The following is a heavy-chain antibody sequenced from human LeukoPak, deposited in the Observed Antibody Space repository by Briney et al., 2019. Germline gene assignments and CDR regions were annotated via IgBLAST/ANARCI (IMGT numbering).Heavy chain of an antibody. CDR3: ARWIVVVPAAMIGNWFDP. CDR1: GGSISSGGYY. D-gene: IGHD2-2*01. CDR2: IYYSGST. J-gene: IGHJ5*02. V-gene: IGHV4-31*03. Sequence: PSDTLSLTCTVSGGSISSGGYYWSWIRQHPGKGLEWIGYIYYSGSTHYNPSLKSRVTISVDTSKNQFSLKLSSVTAADTAVNYCARWIVVVPAAMIGNWFDPWGQGTLVTVSS.